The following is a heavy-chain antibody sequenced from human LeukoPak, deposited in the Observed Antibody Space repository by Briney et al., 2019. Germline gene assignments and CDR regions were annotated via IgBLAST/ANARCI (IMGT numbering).Heavy chain of an antibody. CDR1: GGSISNYY. Sequence: PSETLSLTCTVSGGSISNYYWNWIRQPPGKGLEWIGYIYYSGTTNYNPSLKSRVTISVDTSKNQFSLKLSSVTAADTAVYYCARGPYLFQLWPHGGFDYWGQGTLVTVSS. CDR3: ARGPYLFQLWPHGGFDY. J-gene: IGHJ4*02. V-gene: IGHV4-59*12. CDR2: IYYSGTT. D-gene: IGHD5-18*01.